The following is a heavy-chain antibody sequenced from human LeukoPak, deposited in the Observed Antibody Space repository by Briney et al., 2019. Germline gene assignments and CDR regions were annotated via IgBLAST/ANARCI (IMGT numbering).Heavy chain of an antibody. Sequence: PSETLSLTCTVSGGSISSYYWSWIRQPPGKGLEWIGYIYTSGSTNYNPSLKSRVTIPVDTSKNQFSLKLSSVTAADTAVYYCARQLVGATPPDYWGQGTLVTVSS. D-gene: IGHD1-26*01. CDR1: GGSISSYY. CDR2: IYTSGST. J-gene: IGHJ4*02. V-gene: IGHV4-4*09. CDR3: ARQLVGATPPDY.